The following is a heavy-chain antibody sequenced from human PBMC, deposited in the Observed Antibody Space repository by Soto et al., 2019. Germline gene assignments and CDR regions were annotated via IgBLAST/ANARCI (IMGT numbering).Heavy chain of an antibody. CDR2: INPGYPAGRST. CDR3: AREAIVAGATTGMDV. D-gene: IGHD1-26*01. CDR1: GYIFTTYG. Sequence: ASVKVSCKASGYIFTTYGISWVRQAPGQGLEWMGVINPGYPAGRSTTYAQKFQGRVTMTTDTSTSTVYMELSRLRSDDTAVYYCAREAIVAGATTGMDVWGQGTTVTVSS. J-gene: IGHJ6*02. V-gene: IGHV1-46*01.